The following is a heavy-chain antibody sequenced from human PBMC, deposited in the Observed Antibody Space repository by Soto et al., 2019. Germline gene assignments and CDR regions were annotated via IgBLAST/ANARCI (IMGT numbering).Heavy chain of an antibody. V-gene: IGHV3-23*01. Sequence: EVLLLESGGGLVQPGGSLRLSCAASGFTFSDFVMTWVRQTPGKGLEWVSGISGSGGSTYCADSVKGRFTISRDNSKNMLYLQMQALRAEDTAIYYCADKNWESCSGYKCYVLDFWGQGTLVTVSS. CDR3: ADKNWESCSGYKCYVLDF. J-gene: IGHJ4*02. CDR1: GFTFSDFV. D-gene: IGHD3-22*01. CDR2: ISGSGGST.